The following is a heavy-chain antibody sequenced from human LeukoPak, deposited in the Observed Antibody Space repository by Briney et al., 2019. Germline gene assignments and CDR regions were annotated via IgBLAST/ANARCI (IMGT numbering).Heavy chain of an antibody. CDR3: ASHLTDYGDLIYYYYGMDV. CDR2: VYYSGST. CDR1: GGSISSNYYY. J-gene: IGHJ6*02. Sequence: KTSETLSLTCTVSGGSISSNYYYWGWIRQPPGKGLEWIASVYYSGSTYYNPSLKSRVTISVDTSKNQFSLKLSSVTAADTAVYYCASHLTDYGDLIYYYYGMDVWGQGTTVTVSS. V-gene: IGHV4-39*07. D-gene: IGHD4-17*01.